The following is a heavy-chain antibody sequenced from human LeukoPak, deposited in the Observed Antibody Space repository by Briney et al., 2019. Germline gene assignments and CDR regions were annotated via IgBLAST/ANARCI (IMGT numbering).Heavy chain of an antibody. CDR2: IYHSGST. V-gene: IGHV4-39*01. CDR1: GGSIDSRSYY. CDR3: ARRSEFDNTHYHYFDY. Sequence: SQTLSLTCTVSGGSIDSRSYYWDWIRQAPGKGLEWIGTIYHSGSTEYNPSLKSRVAIFVDTSKNQFSLILHSVAAADTAVYYCARRSEFDNTHYHYFDYWGQGALVTVSS. J-gene: IGHJ4*02. D-gene: IGHD2-15*01.